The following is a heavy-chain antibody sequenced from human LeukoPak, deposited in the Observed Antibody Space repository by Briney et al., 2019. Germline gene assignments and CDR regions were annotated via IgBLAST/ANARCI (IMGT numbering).Heavy chain of an antibody. D-gene: IGHD3-22*01. CDR1: GGSISSYY. CDR2: IYYSGST. CDR3: ARVSVSSTMNAPNWFDP. J-gene: IGHJ5*02. V-gene: IGHV4-59*01. Sequence: SETLSLTCTVSGGSISSYYWSWIRQPPGKGLEWIGYIYYSGSTNYNPSLKSRVTISVDTSKNQFSLKLSSVTAADTAVYYCARVSVSSTMNAPNWFDPWGQGTLVTVSS.